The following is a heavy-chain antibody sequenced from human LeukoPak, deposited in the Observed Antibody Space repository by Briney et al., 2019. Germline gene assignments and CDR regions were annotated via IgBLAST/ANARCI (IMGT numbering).Heavy chain of an antibody. V-gene: IGHV3-23*01. Sequence: GWSLRLSCTASGFAFSVYAMSWLRQPPGNGLHWVSTINANSGTTSYAASVRGRFTISRDNSKNTLYLQLNTLRADDTATYYCAKPISGGLAVTADWFHPWGQGTLVVVSS. D-gene: IGHD6-19*01. CDR1: GFAFSVYA. CDR2: INANSGTT. J-gene: IGHJ5*01. CDR3: AKPISGGLAVTADWFHP.